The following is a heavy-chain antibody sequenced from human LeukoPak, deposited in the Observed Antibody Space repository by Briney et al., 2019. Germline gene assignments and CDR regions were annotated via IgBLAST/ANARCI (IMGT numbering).Heavy chain of an antibody. V-gene: IGHV1-2*04. CDR1: GYVFTAHY. D-gene: IGHD6-25*01. Sequence: ASVKVSCKASGYVFTAHYIHWVRQAPGQGLEWMGWINPNSGGTNYEQKFEAWVTMTRDTSINTAYMELSRLRSDDTAVYYCARDKAGFDYWGQGTQVTVSS. CDR2: INPNSGGT. CDR3: ARDKAGFDY. J-gene: IGHJ4*02.